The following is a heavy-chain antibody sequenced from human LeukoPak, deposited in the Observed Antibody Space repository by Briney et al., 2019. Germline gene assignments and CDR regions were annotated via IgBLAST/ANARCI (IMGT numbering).Heavy chain of an antibody. CDR3: ARGATVTTPGSWFDP. D-gene: IGHD4-17*01. CDR2: IYYSGST. J-gene: IGHJ5*02. Sequence: SETLSLTCTVSGGSISSYYWSWIRQPPGKGLEWIGYIYYSGSTNYNPSLKSRVTISVDTSKNQFSLKLSSVTAADTAVYYCARGATVTTPGSWFDPWGQGTLVTVSS. CDR1: GGSISSYY. V-gene: IGHV4-59*12.